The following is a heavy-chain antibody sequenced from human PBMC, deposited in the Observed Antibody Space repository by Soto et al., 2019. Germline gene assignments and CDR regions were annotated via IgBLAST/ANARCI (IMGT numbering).Heavy chain of an antibody. Sequence: SETLSLTCTVSGGSVSSGSYYWSWIRQPPGKGLEWIGYIYYSGSTNYNPSLKSRVTISVDTSKNQFSLKLSSVTAADTAVYYCARVNPFSIGYWGQGTLVTVSS. CDR3: ARVNPFSIGY. J-gene: IGHJ4*02. CDR2: IYYSGST. V-gene: IGHV4-61*01. CDR1: GGSVSSGSYY.